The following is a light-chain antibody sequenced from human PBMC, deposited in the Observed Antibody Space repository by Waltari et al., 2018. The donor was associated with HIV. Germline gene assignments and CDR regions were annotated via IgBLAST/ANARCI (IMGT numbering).Light chain of an antibody. CDR1: QSLLKSKGYIY. CDR3: MQGLEVPLT. CDR2: LGS. J-gene: IGKJ4*01. Sequence: DIVMTQSPLSLAVTPGEPASISCRSSQSLLKSKGYIYLDWYLQKPGQSPQLLIYLGSNRASGVPDRFSGSGSATDFTLKISRVEPEDVGIYYCMQGLEVPLTFGGGTRVEI. V-gene: IGKV2-28*01.